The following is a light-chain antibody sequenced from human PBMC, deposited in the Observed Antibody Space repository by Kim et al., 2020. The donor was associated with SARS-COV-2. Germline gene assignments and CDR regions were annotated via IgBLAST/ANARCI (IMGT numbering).Light chain of an antibody. CDR1: ALSKQF. CDR3: QSADSSGTIRV. Sequence: SYELTQPPSVSVSPGQTARITFSGDALSKQFAYWYLQKPGQAPVLVILKDTERPSGIPERFSGSSSGTTVTLTIGGVQAEDEADYYCQSADSSGTIRVFGAGTQLTVL. CDR2: KDT. J-gene: IGLJ3*02. V-gene: IGLV3-25*03.